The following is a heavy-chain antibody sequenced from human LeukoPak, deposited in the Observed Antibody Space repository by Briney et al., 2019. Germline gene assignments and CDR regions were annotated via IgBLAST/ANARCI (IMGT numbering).Heavy chain of an antibody. CDR3: AELGITMIGGV. D-gene: IGHD3-10*02. CDR2: ISSISSTI. CDR1: GFTFSDYY. J-gene: IGHJ6*04. V-gene: IGHV3-11*04. Sequence: GGSLRLSCAASGFTFSDYYMSWLRQAPGKGLEWISSISSISSTIYYADSVKGRFTISRDNAKNSLYLQMNSLRAEDTAVYYCAELGITMIGGVWGKGTTVTISS.